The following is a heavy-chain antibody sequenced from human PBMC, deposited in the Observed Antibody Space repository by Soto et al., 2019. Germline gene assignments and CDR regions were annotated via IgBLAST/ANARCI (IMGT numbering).Heavy chain of an antibody. V-gene: IGHV3-74*02. CDR3: ARGDCVGGTCYSLAGSFHYYMDV. CDR2: INSDGSVS. D-gene: IGHD2-15*01. J-gene: IGHJ6*03. Sequence: EVQLVESGGGLVQPGGSLRLSCAASGFTFSNYWMYWVRQAPGKGLEWVSRINSDGSVSSYADSVKGRLTISRDNVKNTLYLQMDSLRAEDTALYYCARGDCVGGTCYSLAGSFHYYMDVWGKGTTVTVFS. CDR1: GFTFSNYW.